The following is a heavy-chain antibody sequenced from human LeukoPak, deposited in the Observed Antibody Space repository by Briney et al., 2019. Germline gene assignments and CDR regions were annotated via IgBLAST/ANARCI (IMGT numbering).Heavy chain of an antibody. CDR2: IYYSGST. D-gene: IGHD3-10*01. Sequence: SETLSLTCTVSGGSISSSSYYWGWIRQPPGKGLEWIGSIYYSGSTSYNPSLKSRVTMSVDTSENQFSLKLSSVTAADTAVYYCARGFGYYGSGSYPDYWGQGTLVTVSS. CDR1: GGSISSSSYY. CDR3: ARGFGYYGSGSYPDY. V-gene: IGHV4-39*01. J-gene: IGHJ4*02.